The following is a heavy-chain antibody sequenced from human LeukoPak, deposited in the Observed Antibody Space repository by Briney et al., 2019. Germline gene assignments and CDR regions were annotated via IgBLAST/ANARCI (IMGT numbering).Heavy chain of an antibody. J-gene: IGHJ6*03. CDR2: IYYSGST. Sequence: SETLPLTCTVSGGSISSSSYYWGWIRQPPGKGLEWIGSIYYSGSTYYNPSLKSRVTISVDTSKNQFSLKLSSVTAADTAVYYCARRTTVTSYYYYYMDVWGKGTTVTVSS. CDR1: GGSISSSSYY. V-gene: IGHV4-39*01. D-gene: IGHD4-17*01. CDR3: ARRTTVTSYYYYYMDV.